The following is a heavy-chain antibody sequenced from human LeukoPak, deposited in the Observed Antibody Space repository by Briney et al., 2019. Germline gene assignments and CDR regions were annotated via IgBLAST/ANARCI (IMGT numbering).Heavy chain of an antibody. J-gene: IGHJ4*02. D-gene: IGHD3-3*01. Sequence: GGSLRLSCAASGFTFSSYAMSWVRQAPGKGLEWVSAISGSGGSTYYADSVKGRFTISRDNSKRTLYLQMNSLRAEDTAVYYCATEYYDFWSGYYRFDYWGQGTLVTVSS. V-gene: IGHV3-23*01. CDR1: GFTFSSYA. CDR2: ISGSGGST. CDR3: ATEYYDFWSGYYRFDY.